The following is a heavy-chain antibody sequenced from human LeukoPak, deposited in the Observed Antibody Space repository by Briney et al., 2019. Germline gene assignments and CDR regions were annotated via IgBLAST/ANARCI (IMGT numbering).Heavy chain of an antibody. CDR2: ISNDGSNK. CDR3: TGPLASDI. V-gene: IGHV3-30*03. Sequence: GGSLRLSCAASGFTFSSYGMHWVRQAPGKGLEWVAVISNDGSNKYSADSVKGRFTISRDNPKNTLYLQMNSLRPEDTAVYYCTGPLASDIWGQGTMVTVSS. J-gene: IGHJ3*02. CDR1: GFTFSSYG.